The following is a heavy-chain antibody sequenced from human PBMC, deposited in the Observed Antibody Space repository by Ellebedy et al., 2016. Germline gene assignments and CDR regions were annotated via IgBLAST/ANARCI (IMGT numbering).Heavy chain of an antibody. D-gene: IGHD2-8*02. CDR1: GGSLSSYY. CDR2: VYYSGSTNYNPWST. Sequence: SETLSLXXTVSGGSLSSYYWSWIRQPPGKGLEWIGYVYYSGSTNYNPWSTNYNPSLKSRVTISVDTSKNQFSLKLSSVTAADTAVYYCTTDRVVYAIGYYYYGMDVWGQGTTVTVSS. CDR3: TTDRVVYAIGYYYYGMDV. V-gene: IGHV4-59*01. J-gene: IGHJ6*02.